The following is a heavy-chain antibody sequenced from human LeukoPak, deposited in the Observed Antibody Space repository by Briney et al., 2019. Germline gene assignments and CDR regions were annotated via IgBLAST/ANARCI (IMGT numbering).Heavy chain of an antibody. J-gene: IGHJ3*02. CDR2: IIPIFGTA. Sequence: GASVKVSCKASGGTFSSYAISWVRQAPGQGLEWMGGIIPIFGTANYAQKFQGRVTITTDESTSTAYMELSSLRSEDTAVYYCARAVVPAAMGAFDIWGQGTMVTVSS. CDR3: ARAVVPAAMGAFDI. CDR1: GGTFSSYA. V-gene: IGHV1-69*05. D-gene: IGHD2-2*01.